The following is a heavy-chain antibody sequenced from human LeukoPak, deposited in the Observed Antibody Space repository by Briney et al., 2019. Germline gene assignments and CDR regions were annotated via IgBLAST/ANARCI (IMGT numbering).Heavy chain of an antibody. D-gene: IGHD1-26*01. J-gene: IGHJ4*02. V-gene: IGHV4-38-2*01. Sequence: GSLRLSCAASGFTFDDHGMSWVRQAPGKGLEWIGSIYHSGSTYYNPSLKSRVTISVDTSKNQFSLKLSSVTAADTAVYYCARSQATEDFDYWGQGTLVTVSS. CDR1: GFTFDDHG. CDR2: IYHSGST. CDR3: ARSQATEDFDY.